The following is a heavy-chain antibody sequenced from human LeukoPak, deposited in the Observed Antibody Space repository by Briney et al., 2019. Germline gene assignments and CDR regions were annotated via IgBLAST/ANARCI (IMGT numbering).Heavy chain of an antibody. CDR1: GGSISSSSYY. J-gene: IGHJ4*02. D-gene: IGHD2/OR15-2a*01. V-gene: IGHV4-39*01. CDR3: ARQRRGFDPPMVCNDY. Sequence: SETLSLTCTVSGGSISSSSYYWGWIRQPPGKGLEWIGSIYYSGSTYYTPSLKSRVTISVDTSKNPFSLKLSSVTAADTAVYYCARQRRGFDPPMVCNDYWGQGTLVTVSS. CDR2: IYYSGST.